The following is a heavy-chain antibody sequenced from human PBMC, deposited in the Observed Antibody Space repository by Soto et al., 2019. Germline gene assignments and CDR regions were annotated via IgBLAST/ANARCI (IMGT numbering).Heavy chain of an antibody. CDR2: TYYRSKWYS. D-gene: IGHD6-19*01. CDR1: GDSVSSNSAA. V-gene: IGHV6-1*01. Sequence: SQTLSLTCAISGDSVSSNSAAWNWIRQSPSRGLEWLGRTYYRSKWYSDYAGSVKSRITINPDTSKNQFSLQLNSVTPEDTAVYYCARLGQWLGLYYFGYRGQGPLVTVSS. J-gene: IGHJ4*02. CDR3: ARLGQWLGLYYFGY.